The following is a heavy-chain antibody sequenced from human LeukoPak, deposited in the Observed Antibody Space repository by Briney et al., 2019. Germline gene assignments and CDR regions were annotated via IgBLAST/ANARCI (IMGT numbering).Heavy chain of an antibody. CDR1: GYSISSGSY. Sequence: SETLSLTCTVSGYSISSGSYWGWIRQPPGKGLEWIGSIHHSGSTYYNPSLKSRVTISVDASKNQLSLKLSSVTAADTAVYYCARLVAGTHAFDIWGQGTMATVSS. CDR2: IHHSGST. V-gene: IGHV4-38-2*02. CDR3: ARLVAGTHAFDI. J-gene: IGHJ3*02. D-gene: IGHD6-19*01.